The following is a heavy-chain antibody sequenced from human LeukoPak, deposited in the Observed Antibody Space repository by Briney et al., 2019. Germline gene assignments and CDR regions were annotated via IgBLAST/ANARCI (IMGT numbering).Heavy chain of an antibody. CDR2: INSDGSST. D-gene: IGHD6-19*01. CDR1: GFTFSSYW. V-gene: IGHV3-74*01. J-gene: IGHJ4*02. CDR3: ARSVAVADFDY. Sequence: PGGSLRISCAASGFTFSSYWMHWVRQAPGKGLVWVSRINSDGSSTSYADSVKGRFTISRDNAKNTLYLQMNSLRAEDTAVYYCARSVAVADFDYWGQGTLVTVSS.